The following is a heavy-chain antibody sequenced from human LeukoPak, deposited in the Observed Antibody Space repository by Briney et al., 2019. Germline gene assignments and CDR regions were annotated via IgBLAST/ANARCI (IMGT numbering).Heavy chain of an antibody. Sequence: GGSLRLSCAASGFTFSSYAMSWVRQAPGKGLEWVSGISGSGGSTYYADSVKGRFTISRDNSQNTLYLQMNGLRAEDTAVYYCAKDFGYCINGVCYGTPFDYWGQGTLVTVSS. CDR2: ISGSGGST. D-gene: IGHD2-8*01. J-gene: IGHJ4*02. CDR1: GFTFSSYA. V-gene: IGHV3-23*01. CDR3: AKDFGYCINGVCYGTPFDY.